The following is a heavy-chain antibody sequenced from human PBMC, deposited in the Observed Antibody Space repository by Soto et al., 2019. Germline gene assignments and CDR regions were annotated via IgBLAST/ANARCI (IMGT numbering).Heavy chain of an antibody. CDR3: AKGQLLQPDYYYYYGMDV. CDR1: GFTFSSYA. Sequence: GGSLRLSCAASGFTFSSYAMSGVRQAPGKGLEWVSAISGSGGSTYYADSVKGRFTISRDNSKNTLYLQMNSLRAEDTAVYYCAKGQLLQPDYYYYYGMDVWGQGTTVTVSS. D-gene: IGHD2-2*01. V-gene: IGHV3-23*01. CDR2: ISGSGGST. J-gene: IGHJ6*02.